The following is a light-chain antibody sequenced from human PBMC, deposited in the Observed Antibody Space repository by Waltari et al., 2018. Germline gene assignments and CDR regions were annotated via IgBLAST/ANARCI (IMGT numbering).Light chain of an antibody. CDR3: SSYTSSSTPLV. Sequence: QSALTQPASVSGSPGQSITISCTGTSSDVGAYNYVSWYQQHPGQAPKLMFYDVTSRPSGVSNRFSGAKSGNTASLTISGLQAEDEADYYCSSYTSSSTPLVFGGGTKLTVL. CDR2: DVT. V-gene: IGLV2-14*03. CDR1: SSDVGAYNY. J-gene: IGLJ2*01.